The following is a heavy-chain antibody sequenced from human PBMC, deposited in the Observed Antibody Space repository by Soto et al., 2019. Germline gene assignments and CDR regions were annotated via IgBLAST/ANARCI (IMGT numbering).Heavy chain of an antibody. D-gene: IGHD3-9*01. CDR3: ARDAYDILTDENWYDP. Sequence: PSETLSLTCTVSGGPINNYYWSWIRQSPGGGLEYIGYIFYNGSTNYNPSLKSRVSISVDTSKNQFSLKLSSVTAADTAVYYCARDAYDILTDENWYDPWGQGTLVTVSS. CDR1: GGPINNYY. CDR2: IFYNGST. J-gene: IGHJ5*02. V-gene: IGHV4-59*01.